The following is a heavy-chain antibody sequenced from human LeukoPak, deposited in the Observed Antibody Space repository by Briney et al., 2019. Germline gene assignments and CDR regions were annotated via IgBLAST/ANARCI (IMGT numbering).Heavy chain of an antibody. J-gene: IGHJ4*02. CDR1: GGSISSYY. D-gene: IGHD6-13*01. V-gene: IGHV4-59*08. CDR2: IYYSGST. CDR3: ARLTFRGRQLVPNYFEY. Sequence: SETLSLTCTVSGGSISSYYWSWIRQPPGKGLEWIGYIYYSGSTNYNPSLKSRVTISVDTSKNQFSLKLSSVTAADTAVYYCARLTFRGRQLVPNYFEYWGQGTLVSVSS.